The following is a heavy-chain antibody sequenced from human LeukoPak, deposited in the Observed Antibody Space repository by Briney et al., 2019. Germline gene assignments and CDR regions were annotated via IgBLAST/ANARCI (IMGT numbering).Heavy chain of an antibody. CDR2: SYYRYKRYN. Sequence: SHTLSLTHAISVHSVHRNNAAWNWIRQSPSRGLEWQERSYYRYKRYNDYAVSVKSQLTINPDTTKNQFSLQLNSRPPGETALYYCARSSSNWGDPWGQGTLVTVSS. CDR1: VHSVHRNNAA. J-gene: IGHJ5*02. V-gene: IGHV6-1*01. CDR3: ARSSSNWGDP. D-gene: IGHD6-13*01.